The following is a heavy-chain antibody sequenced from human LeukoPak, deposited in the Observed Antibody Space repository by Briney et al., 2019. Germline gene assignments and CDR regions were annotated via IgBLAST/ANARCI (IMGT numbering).Heavy chain of an antibody. CDR2: IKQDGSEI. J-gene: IGHJ6*03. CDR3: ARVLEAPYYYMDV. V-gene: IGHV3-7*01. Sequence: PGGSLRLSCAASGFTFSSYWMSWVRQAPGKGLEWVANIKQDGSEIYYVDSVKGRFTISRDNAKNSLYLQMNSLRAEDTAVYYCARVLEAPYYYMDVWGKGTTVTVSS. CDR1: GFTFSSYW.